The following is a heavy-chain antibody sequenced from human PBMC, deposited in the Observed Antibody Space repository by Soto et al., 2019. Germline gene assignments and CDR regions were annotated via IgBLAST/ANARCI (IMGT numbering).Heavy chain of an antibody. CDR2: ISSSSSYI. V-gene: IGHV3-21*01. CDR1: GFTFSSYS. CDR3: ARVYDYGDPWYFDY. J-gene: IGHJ4*02. D-gene: IGHD4-17*01. Sequence: EVQLVESGGGLVKPGGSLRLSCAASGFTFSSYSMNWVRQAPGKGLEWVSSISSSSSYIYYADSVKGRFTISRDNAKNSLYLQMNSLRAEDTAVYNCARVYDYGDPWYFDYWGLGTLVTASS.